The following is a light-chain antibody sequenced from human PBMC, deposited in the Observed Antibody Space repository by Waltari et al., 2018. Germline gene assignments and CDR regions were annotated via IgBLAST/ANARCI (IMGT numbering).Light chain of an antibody. V-gene: IGLV2-18*01. CDR2: EGN. CDR3: SLYTSSSTYV. J-gene: IGLJ1*01. Sequence: QSALTQPPSVSGSPGQSVSISCTDTSGDVGFYNRVSWYQQSPGTAPKLMVYEGNNRPSGGPERFLGSNSGNTASLTISGLQAEDEADYFCSLYTSSSTYVFGTGTKVTVL. CDR1: SGDVGFYNR.